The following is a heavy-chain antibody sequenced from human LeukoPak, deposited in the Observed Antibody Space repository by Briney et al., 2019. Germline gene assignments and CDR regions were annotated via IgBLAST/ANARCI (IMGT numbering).Heavy chain of an antibody. Sequence: SETLSLTCTVSGGSISSSSYYWGWIRQPPGKGLEWIGEINHSGSTNYNPSLKSRVTISVDTSKNQFSLKLSSVTAADTAVYYCARGPRITIFGVVTPEYYFDYWGQGTLVTVSS. V-gene: IGHV4-39*07. CDR2: INHSGST. D-gene: IGHD3-3*01. CDR3: ARGPRITIFGVVTPEYYFDY. CDR1: GGSISSSSYY. J-gene: IGHJ4*02.